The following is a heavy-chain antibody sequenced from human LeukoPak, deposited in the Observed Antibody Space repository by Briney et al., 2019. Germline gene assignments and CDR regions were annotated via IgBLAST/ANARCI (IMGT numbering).Heavy chain of an antibody. D-gene: IGHD5-12*01. Sequence: GGSLRLSCEASGFTVSSNYMSWVRQAPGKGLEWVSVIYSGGSTYYADSVKGRFTISRDNSKNTLYLQMNSLRAEDTAVYYCAREGLDSGYENWGQGTLVTVSS. J-gene: IGHJ4*02. CDR3: AREGLDSGYEN. CDR2: IYSGGST. CDR1: GFTVSSNY. V-gene: IGHV3-53*01.